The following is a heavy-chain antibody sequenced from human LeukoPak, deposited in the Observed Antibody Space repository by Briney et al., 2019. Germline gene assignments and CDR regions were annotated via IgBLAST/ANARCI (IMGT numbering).Heavy chain of an antibody. Sequence: PGGSLRLSCAASRFAFSSYAMSWVRQAPGKGLEWVAVISYDGSNKYYADSVKGRFTISRDNSKNTLYLQMNSLRAEDTAVYYCARAGGYCSSTRCYDAFDIWGQGTMVTVSS. CDR3: ARAGGYCSSTRCYDAFDI. D-gene: IGHD2-2*01. V-gene: IGHV3-30*03. CDR2: ISYDGSNK. J-gene: IGHJ3*02. CDR1: RFAFSSYA.